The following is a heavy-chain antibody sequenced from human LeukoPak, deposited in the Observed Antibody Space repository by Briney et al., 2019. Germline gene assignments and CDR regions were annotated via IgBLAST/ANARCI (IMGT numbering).Heavy chain of an antibody. J-gene: IGHJ4*02. CDR3: ARRPTSYCSGGSCSSYYFDY. CDR2: IYYSGGT. CDR1: GGSISSYY. V-gene: IGHV4-59*12. D-gene: IGHD2-15*01. Sequence: NSSETLSLTCTVSGGSISSYYWSWIRQPPGKGLEWIGYIYYSGGTDYNPSLKSRVTISVDTSKNQFSLKLSSVTAADTAVYYCARRPTSYCSGGSCSSYYFDYWGQGTLVTVSS.